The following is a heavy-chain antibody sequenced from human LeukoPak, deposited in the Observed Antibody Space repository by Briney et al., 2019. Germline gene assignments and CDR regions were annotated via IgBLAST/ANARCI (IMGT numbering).Heavy chain of an antibody. J-gene: IGHJ5*02. CDR1: GYSFTSYW. CDR2: IYPGDSDT. D-gene: IGHD3-10*01. Sequence: PGESLKISCKGSGYSFTSYWIGCVRQMPGKGLEWMGIIYPGDSDTRYSPSFQGQVTISADKSISTTYLQWSSLKASDTAMYYCARLVTMVRGKADWFDPWGQGTLVTVSS. V-gene: IGHV5-51*01. CDR3: ARLVTMVRGKADWFDP.